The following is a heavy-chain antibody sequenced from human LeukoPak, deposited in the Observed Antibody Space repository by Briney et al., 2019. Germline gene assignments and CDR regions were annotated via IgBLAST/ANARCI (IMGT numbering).Heavy chain of an antibody. CDR3: ARTDYYDSGNYYSD. Sequence: SETLSLTCTVSGGSISSYYWSWIRQPPGKGLEWIGYIYYSGSTNYNPSLKSRVTISVDTSKNQFSLKLSSVTAADTAVYYCARTDYYDSGNYYSDWGQGTLVTVSS. CDR2: IYYSGST. V-gene: IGHV4-59*01. CDR1: GGSISSYY. J-gene: IGHJ4*02. D-gene: IGHD3-10*01.